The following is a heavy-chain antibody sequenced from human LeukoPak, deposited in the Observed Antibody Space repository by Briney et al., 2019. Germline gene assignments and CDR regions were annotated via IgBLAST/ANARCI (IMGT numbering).Heavy chain of an antibody. J-gene: IGHJ4*02. CDR3: ARIHDGTPTPSFGS. CDR1: GFTFSRYA. V-gene: IGHV3-21*01. Sequence: PGGSLRLSCAASGFTFSRYAMAWVRQAPGKGPDWVSSISSSPIDIYGADSVKGRFTISRDNSKNSLYLQMNSLRVEDTAVYYCARIHDGTPTPSFGSWGQGTLVTVSS. D-gene: IGHD1-26*01. CDR2: ISSSPIDI.